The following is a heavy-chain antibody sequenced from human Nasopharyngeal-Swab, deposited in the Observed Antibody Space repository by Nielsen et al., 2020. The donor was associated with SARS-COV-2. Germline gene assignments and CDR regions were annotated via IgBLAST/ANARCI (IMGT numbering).Heavy chain of an antibody. CDR1: GFSFNNYG. D-gene: IGHD3-10*01. J-gene: IGHJ3*02. CDR3: AKANVIFWFGQFKNDGFDI. CDR2: ISYEGIKK. V-gene: IGHV3-30*18. Sequence: GESLKISCTASGFSFNNYGMHWVRQAPGKGLEWVAVISYEGIKKKYAESVEGRFTISRDFYKNTLYLQMNSLRPEDTAMYYCAKANVIFWFGQFKNDGFDIWGQGTMVVVSS.